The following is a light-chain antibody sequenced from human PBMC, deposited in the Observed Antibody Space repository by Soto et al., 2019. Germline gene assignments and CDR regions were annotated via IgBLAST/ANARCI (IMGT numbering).Light chain of an antibody. J-gene: IGLJ3*02. CDR1: SGDVGAYDR. Sequence: QSALTQPRSVSGSPGQSVTISCTGNSGDVGAYDRVSWYQHHPTKAPKLIIYDVTNLPSGVPYRLSGSKSGSTASLTISGLQAEDEADYYCCSHAGGSSWVFGGGTKVTVL. V-gene: IGLV2-11*01. CDR3: CSHAGGSSWV. CDR2: DVT.